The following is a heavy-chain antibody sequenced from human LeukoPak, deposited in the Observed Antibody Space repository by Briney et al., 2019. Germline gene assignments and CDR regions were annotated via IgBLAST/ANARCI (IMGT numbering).Heavy chain of an antibody. Sequence: SETLSLTCTVSGVSISSGSYYWSCIRQPAGKGLEWIGRIYTSESTNYNPSLKSRVTISVDTYKNQFSLKLSSVTAADTAVYYCARTQYDFWSGTYYFDYWGQGTLVSVSS. D-gene: IGHD3-3*01. CDR2: IYTSEST. J-gene: IGHJ4*02. V-gene: IGHV4-61*02. CDR3: ARTQYDFWSGTYYFDY. CDR1: GVSISSGSYY.